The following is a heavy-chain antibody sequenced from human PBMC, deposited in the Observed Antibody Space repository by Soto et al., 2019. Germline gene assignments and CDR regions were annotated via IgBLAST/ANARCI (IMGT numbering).Heavy chain of an antibody. V-gene: IGHV3-23*01. CDR1: GFTFSSYA. J-gene: IGHJ3*02. CDR2: ISGSGGST. CDR3: AKFRDFDWLLWGPNDAFDI. D-gene: IGHD3-9*01. Sequence: GGSLRLSCAASGFTFSSYAMSWVRQAPGKGLEWVSAISGSGGSTYYADSVKGRFTISRDNSKNTLYLQMNSLRAEDTAVYYCAKFRDFDWLLWGPNDAFDIWGQGTMVTVSS.